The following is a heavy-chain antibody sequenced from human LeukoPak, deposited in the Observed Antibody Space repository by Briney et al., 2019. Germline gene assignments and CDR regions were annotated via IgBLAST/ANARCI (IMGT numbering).Heavy chain of an antibody. J-gene: IGHJ6*01. CDR3: ASPYCSSISCYTYYYYGMDV. CDR2: IIPIFGTA. CDR1: GGTFSSYA. Sequence: AASVKVSCKASGGTFSSYAISWVRQAPGQGLEWMGGIIPIFGTANYAQKFQGRVTITADESTSTAYMELSSLRSEDTAVYYCASPYCSSISCYTYYYYGMDVWGQGTTVTVSS. D-gene: IGHD2-2*01. V-gene: IGHV1-69*01.